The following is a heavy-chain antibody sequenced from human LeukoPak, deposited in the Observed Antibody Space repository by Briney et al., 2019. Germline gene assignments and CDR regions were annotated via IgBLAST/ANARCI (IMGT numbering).Heavy chain of an antibody. CDR3: VKDDRVVRHLPDFDY. Sequence: GRSLRLSCAASGFTFSSYGMHWVRQAPGKGLEWVAVISYDGSNKYYADSVKGRFTISRDNSKNTLYLQMNSLRAEDTAVYYCVKDDRVVRHLPDFDYWGQGTLVTVSS. V-gene: IGHV3-30*18. J-gene: IGHJ4*02. CDR2: ISYDGSNK. CDR1: GFTFSSYG. D-gene: IGHD2-15*01.